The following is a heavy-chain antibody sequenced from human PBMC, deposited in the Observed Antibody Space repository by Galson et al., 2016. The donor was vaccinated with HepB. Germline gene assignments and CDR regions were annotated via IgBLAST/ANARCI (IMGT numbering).Heavy chain of an antibody. Sequence: ETLSLTCTVSGASISGYYLSWIRQPPGKGLEWIGYIYYSGRTNYNPSLKSRVTISVDTSKNQFSLKLSSVTAAGTAVYYCARDDSGGWYGLHYGMDVWGQGTTVTVSS. CDR2: IYYSGRT. CDR1: GASISGYY. CDR3: ARDDSGGWYGLHYGMDV. V-gene: IGHV4-59*01. D-gene: IGHD6-19*01. J-gene: IGHJ6*02.